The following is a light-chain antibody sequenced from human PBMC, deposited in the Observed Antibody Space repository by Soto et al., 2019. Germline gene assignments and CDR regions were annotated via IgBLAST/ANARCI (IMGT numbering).Light chain of an antibody. V-gene: IGLV4-69*02. J-gene: IGLJ1*01. Sequence: QPVLTQSPSASASLGASVKLTCPLSSGHSSYAIAWHQQQPEKGPRFLMKLNSDGSHTKGDGIPDRFSGSSSGAERYLTISSLQSDDEADYYCPTWGTGTYVFGTGTKVTV. CDR1: SGHSSYA. CDR3: PTWGTGTYV. CDR2: LNSDGSH.